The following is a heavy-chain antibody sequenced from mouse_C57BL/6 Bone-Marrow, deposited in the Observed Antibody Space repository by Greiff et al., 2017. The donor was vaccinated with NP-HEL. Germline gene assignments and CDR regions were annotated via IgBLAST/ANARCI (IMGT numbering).Heavy chain of an antibody. Sequence: EVKVEESGGGLVKPGGSLKLSCAASGFTFSSYAMSWVRQTPEKRLEWVATISDGGSYTYYPDNVKGRFTISRDNAKNNLYLQMSHLKSEDTAMYYCARENDYDEDFAYWGQGTLVTVSA. CDR3: ARENDYDEDFAY. D-gene: IGHD2-4*01. J-gene: IGHJ3*01. CDR1: GFTFSSYA. V-gene: IGHV5-4*01. CDR2: ISDGGSYT.